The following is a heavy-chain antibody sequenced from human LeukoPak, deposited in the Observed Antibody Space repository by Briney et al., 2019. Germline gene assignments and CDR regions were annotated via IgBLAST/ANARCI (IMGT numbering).Heavy chain of an antibody. CDR1: GGSISSYY. CDR3: ARVKYRLYAFDI. V-gene: IGHV4-59*01. D-gene: IGHD1-1*01. J-gene: IGHJ3*02. CDR2: IYYSGST. Sequence: SETLSLTCIVSGGSISSYYWSWIRQPPGKGLEWIGYIYYSGSTNYNPSLKSRVTISVDTSKNQFSLKLSSVTAADTAVYYCARVKYRLYAFDIWGQGTMVTVSS.